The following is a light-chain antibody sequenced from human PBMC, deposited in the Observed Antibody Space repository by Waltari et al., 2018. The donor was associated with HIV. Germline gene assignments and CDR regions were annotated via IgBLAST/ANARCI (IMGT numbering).Light chain of an antibody. J-gene: IGKJ5*01. Sequence: DIHMTQFPSTLSAFLGDRVTITCRASQRVGSWLAWYQHKTGKAPKLLIHKASVLESGVSSRFSGSGSETEFTLIIDSLEPDDFATYYCQQYNTDPSFGQGTRLEMK. CDR3: QQYNTDPS. V-gene: IGKV1-5*03. CDR2: KAS. CDR1: QRVGSW.